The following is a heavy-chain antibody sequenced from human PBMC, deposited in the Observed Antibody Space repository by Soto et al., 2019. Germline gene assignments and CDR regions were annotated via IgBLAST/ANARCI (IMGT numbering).Heavy chain of an antibody. Sequence: PSETLSLTCTGSGGSISSYYWSWIRQPPGKGLEWIGYIYYSGSTNYYPSLKGRVTISVDTSKNQFSLKPSSVTAADTAVYYCARWDYPYYYGMDVWGQGTTVTVSS. D-gene: IGHD3-16*01. J-gene: IGHJ6*02. CDR2: IYYSGST. CDR1: GGSISSYY. CDR3: ARWDYPYYYGMDV. V-gene: IGHV4-59*01.